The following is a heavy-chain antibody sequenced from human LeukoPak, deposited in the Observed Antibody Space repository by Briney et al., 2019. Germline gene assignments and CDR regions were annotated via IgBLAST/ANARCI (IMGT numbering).Heavy chain of an antibody. J-gene: IGHJ1*01. V-gene: IGHV4-39*01. D-gene: IGHD3-22*01. Sequence: NSSETLSLTCSVSGDSVSRSDSYWDWIRQPPGKGLEWIGTIHYSGRTYYSPSLKSRVTMSVDPSNNQFSLNLRSVTAADTAVYYCARRRYYDGSGYLEWGQGTLLSVSS. CDR1: GDSVSRSDSY. CDR2: IHYSGRT. CDR3: ARRRYYDGSGYLE.